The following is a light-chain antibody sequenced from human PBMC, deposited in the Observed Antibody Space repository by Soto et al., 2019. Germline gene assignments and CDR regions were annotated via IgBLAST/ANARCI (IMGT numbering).Light chain of an antibody. V-gene: IGKV3-15*01. CDR2: GAT. CDR1: QSVSSN. J-gene: IGKJ1*01. CDR3: QQYNNWPRT. Sequence: EIVMTQSPGTLSVSPGERATLSCRASQSVSSNLAWYQHKPGQAPRLLIHGATTRATGIPARFSGSGSGTEFTLTISSLQSEDFAVYYCQQYNNWPRTFGQGTKVDIK.